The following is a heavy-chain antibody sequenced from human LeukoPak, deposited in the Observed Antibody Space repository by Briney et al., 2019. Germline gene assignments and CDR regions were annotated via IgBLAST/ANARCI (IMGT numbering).Heavy chain of an antibody. CDR1: GGSFSGYY. V-gene: IGHV4-59*08. D-gene: IGHD6-19*01. J-gene: IGHJ1*01. CDR2: IYYSGST. CDR3: ARGSSSGWSHAEYFQH. Sequence: PSETLSLTCAVYGGSFSGYYWSWIRQPPGKGLEWIGYIYYSGSTNYNPSLKSRVTISVDTSKNQFSLKLSSVTAADTAVYYCARGSSSGWSHAEYFQHWGQGTLVTVSS.